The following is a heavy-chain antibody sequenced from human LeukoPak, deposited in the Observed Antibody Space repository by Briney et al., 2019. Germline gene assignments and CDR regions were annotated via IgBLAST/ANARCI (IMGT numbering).Heavy chain of an antibody. CDR2: ISSSGRTM. D-gene: IGHD3-10*01. CDR3: ARESGLTMVRGTFDY. V-gene: IGHV3-48*03. J-gene: IGHJ4*02. CDR1: GFTFSSYE. Sequence: GGSLRLSCAASGFTFSSYEMNWVRQAPGKGLEWVSYISSSGRTMYYADSVKGRFTFSRDNAKNSLYLQMNSLRAEDTAVYYCARESGLTMVRGTFDYWGRGTLVTVSS.